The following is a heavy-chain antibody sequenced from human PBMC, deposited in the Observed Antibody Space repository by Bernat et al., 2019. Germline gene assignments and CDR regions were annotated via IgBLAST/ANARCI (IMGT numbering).Heavy chain of an antibody. Sequence: EVQLVQSGAEVKKPGESLKISCKGSGYSFSTHWIAWVRQMPGKGLECMGIIYPGDSDTKYSPSFQGQVTISADKSINTAYLQLSGLKASETAMYYCARHACGSDCYSDYWGQGTLVTVSS. CDR1: GYSFSTHW. V-gene: IGHV5-51*01. CDR2: IYPGDSDT. D-gene: IGHD2-21*02. J-gene: IGHJ4*02. CDR3: ARHACGSDCYSDY.